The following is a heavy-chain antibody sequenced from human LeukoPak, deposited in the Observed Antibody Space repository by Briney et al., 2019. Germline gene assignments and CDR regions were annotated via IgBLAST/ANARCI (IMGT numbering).Heavy chain of an antibody. J-gene: IGHJ4*02. CDR3: ARGGSYYYHHFDY. CDR1: GFTFSSYE. CDR2: IKQDGSEK. Sequence: GGSLTLSCAASGFTFSSYEMNWVRQAPGKGLEWVANIKQDGSEKYYVESVKGRFTISRDNAKNSLYLQMNSLRAEDTAVYYCARGGSYYYHHFDYWGQGALVTDSS. V-gene: IGHV3-7*05. D-gene: IGHD1-26*01.